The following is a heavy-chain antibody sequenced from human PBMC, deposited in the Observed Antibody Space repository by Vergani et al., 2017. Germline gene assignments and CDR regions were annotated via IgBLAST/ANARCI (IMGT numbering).Heavy chain of an antibody. V-gene: IGHV3-11*01. Sequence: QVQLVESGGGLVKPGGSLRLSCAASGFTFSDYYMSWIRQAPGKGLEWVSYISSSGSTIYYADSVKGRFTISRDNAKNSLYLQMNSLRAEDTAVYYCASSTADDFWSGYSDHYYYMDVWGKGTTVTVSS. CDR2: ISSSGSTI. D-gene: IGHD3-3*01. CDR1: GFTFSDYY. J-gene: IGHJ6*03. CDR3: ASSTADDFWSGYSDHYYYMDV.